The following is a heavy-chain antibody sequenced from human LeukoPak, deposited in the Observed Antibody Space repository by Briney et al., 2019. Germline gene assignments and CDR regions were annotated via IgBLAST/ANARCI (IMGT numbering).Heavy chain of an antibody. J-gene: IGHJ4*02. Sequence: PSETLSLTCTVSGGSISSSGFYWSWIRQHPGRGLQWIGYIYYSGSSHYHSSLKIRATLSADPSEIQLSLKLNSVTAADTAVYYCARVDAALVSVDYWGQGTQVSVSS. V-gene: IGHV4-31*03. D-gene: IGHD5-18*01. CDR3: ARVDAALVSVDY. CDR2: IYYSGSS. CDR1: GGSISSSGFY.